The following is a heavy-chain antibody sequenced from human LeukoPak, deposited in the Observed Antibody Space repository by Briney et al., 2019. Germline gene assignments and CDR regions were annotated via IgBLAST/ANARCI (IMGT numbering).Heavy chain of an antibody. J-gene: IGHJ1*01. CDR1: GFTFSSYW. V-gene: IGHV3-74*01. D-gene: IGHD2-21*01. CDR2: IKSDGST. Sequence: GGSLRLSSAASGFTFSSYWMHWVRQAPGKGLVWVSRIKSDGSTNYADSVKGRFTISRNNAKNTVSLQMNSLRAEDTGMYYPYSFRHCSEGTLVTVSS. CDR3: YSFRH.